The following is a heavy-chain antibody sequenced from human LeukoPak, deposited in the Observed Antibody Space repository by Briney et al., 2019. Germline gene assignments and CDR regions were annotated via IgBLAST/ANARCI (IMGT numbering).Heavy chain of an antibody. CDR3: ARVGPLGYDILTGYYNPYYFDY. Sequence: SETLSLTCTVSGGSISSYYWNWIRQPAGKGLEWIGSIHTSGSTNYNPSLKSRVTISVDTSKNHFSLKLSSVTAADTAVYYCARVGPLGYDILTGYYNPYYFDYWGQGTLVTVSS. J-gene: IGHJ4*02. CDR1: GGSISSYY. V-gene: IGHV4-4*07. CDR2: IHTSGST. D-gene: IGHD3-9*01.